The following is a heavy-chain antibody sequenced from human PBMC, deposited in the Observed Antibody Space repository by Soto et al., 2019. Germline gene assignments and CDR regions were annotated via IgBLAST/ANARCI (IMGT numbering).Heavy chain of an antibody. CDR3: AFAYYYDSSATPGP. CDR2: IIPIFGTA. CDR1: GGTFSSYA. V-gene: IGHV1-69*12. J-gene: IGHJ5*02. Sequence: QVQLVQSGAEVKKPGSSVKVSCKASGGTFSSYAISWVRQAPGQGLEWMGGIIPIFGTANYAQKFQGRVTXXAXEXKGTAYMELSSLRSEDTAVYYCAFAYYYDSSATPGPWGQGTLVTVSS. D-gene: IGHD3-22*01.